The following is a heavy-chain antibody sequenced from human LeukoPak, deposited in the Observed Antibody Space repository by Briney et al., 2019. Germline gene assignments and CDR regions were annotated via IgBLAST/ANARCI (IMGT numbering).Heavy chain of an antibody. CDR1: GGSISSYY. D-gene: IGHD3-22*01. Sequence: PSETLSLTCTVSGGSISSYYWSWLRQPAGKGLEWIGRIYTSGSTNYNPSLKSRVTMSVDTSKNQFSLKLSSVTAADTAVYYCARDLRGEHYYDSSGLDAFDIWGQGTMVTVSS. V-gene: IGHV4-4*07. CDR3: ARDLRGEHYYDSSGLDAFDI. J-gene: IGHJ3*02. CDR2: IYTSGST.